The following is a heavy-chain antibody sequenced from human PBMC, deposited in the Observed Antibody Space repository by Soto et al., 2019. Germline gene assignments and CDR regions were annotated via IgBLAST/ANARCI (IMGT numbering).Heavy chain of an antibody. V-gene: IGHV4-30-2*01. D-gene: IGHD1-26*01. CDR3: ATFALVGGNAVDI. CDR2: IYHSGST. CDR1: GGSISSGGYS. J-gene: IGHJ3*02. Sequence: QLQLQESGSGLVKPSQTLSLTCAVSGGSISSGGYSWSWIRQPPGKGLEWIGYIYHSGSTYYNPSLKSRGTISVDRSNNQFYLKLSAVTAADTAVYYCATFALVGGNAVDIWGQGTMVTVSS.